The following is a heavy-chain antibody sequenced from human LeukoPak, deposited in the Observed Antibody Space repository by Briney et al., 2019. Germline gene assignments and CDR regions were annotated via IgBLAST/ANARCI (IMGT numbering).Heavy chain of an antibody. D-gene: IGHD3-22*01. Sequence: GGSLRLSCAASGFTFTTYAMSWVRQAPGKGLEWVSGISNSGGSTYYADSVKGRFTISKDNSKNTLYLQMNSLRAEDTAVYYCAEYYYYDSSGYQQYYFDYWGQGTLVTVSS. CDR3: AEYYYYDSSGYQQYYFDY. CDR2: ISNSGGST. J-gene: IGHJ4*02. CDR1: GFTFTTYA. V-gene: IGHV3-23*01.